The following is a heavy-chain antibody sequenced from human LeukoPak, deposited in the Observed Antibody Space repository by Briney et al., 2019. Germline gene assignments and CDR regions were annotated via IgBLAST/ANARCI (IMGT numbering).Heavy chain of an antibody. V-gene: IGHV1-18*01. D-gene: IGHD6-13*01. J-gene: IGHJ6*02. CDR1: GYTFTSYG. CDR2: VSVYNNKR. Sequence: ASVKVSCKASGYTFTSYGISWVRQAPGQGLEWMGWVSVYNNKRNYAQSLQGRVTMTTDTSTSTAYMELRSLRSDDTAVYYCARDYRSDGAPGFYGMDVWGQGTTVTVSS. CDR3: ARDYRSDGAPGFYGMDV.